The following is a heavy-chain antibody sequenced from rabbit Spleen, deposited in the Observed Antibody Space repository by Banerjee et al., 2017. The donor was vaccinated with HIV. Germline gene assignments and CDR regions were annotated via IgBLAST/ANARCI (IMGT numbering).Heavy chain of an antibody. CDR1: GFSFSTTYW. V-gene: IGHV1S45*01. D-gene: IGHD1-1*01. CDR2: IYTGDGTT. Sequence: QEQLEESGGDLVKPEGSLTLTCTASGFSFSTTYWICWVRQAPGKGLEWIACIYTGDGTTYYASWAKGRFTISKASSTTVTLQMTSLTAADTARYFCARDLTSAIGWNFNLWGPGTLVTVS. CDR3: ARDLTSAIGWNFNL. J-gene: IGHJ4*01.